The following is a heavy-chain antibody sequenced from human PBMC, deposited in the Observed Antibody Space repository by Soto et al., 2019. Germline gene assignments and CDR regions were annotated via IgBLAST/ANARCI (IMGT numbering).Heavy chain of an antibody. CDR1: GGSFSGYY. D-gene: IGHD6-13*01. CDR3: ARVWSQYRSSWYRGDSKFYX. V-gene: IGHV4-34*01. Sequence: AETLSLSCAVYGGSFSGYYWSWIRQPPGKGLEWIVEINNSGSTNYNPSLKSRVTISVETSKNQFSLKLSSVTAADTAVYYCARVWSQYRSSWYRGDSKFYXWGQGTLVTVSX. J-gene: IGHJ4*02. CDR2: INNSGST.